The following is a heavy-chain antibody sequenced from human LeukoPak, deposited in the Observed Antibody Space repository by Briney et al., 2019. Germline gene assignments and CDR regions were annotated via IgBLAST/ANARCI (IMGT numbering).Heavy chain of an antibody. CDR3: AKDWGYGSGTYLDY. D-gene: IGHD3-10*01. J-gene: IGHJ4*02. CDR2: IGGSGAGT. Sequence: GGSLRLSCVASGFTFNNYAMCWVRQAPGKGLEWVSTIGGSGAGTYYADSVKGRFTISRDNSKNTLYLHMNTLRAEDTAVYYCAKDWGYGSGTYLDYWGQGTLVTVSS. CDR1: GFTFNNYA. V-gene: IGHV3-23*01.